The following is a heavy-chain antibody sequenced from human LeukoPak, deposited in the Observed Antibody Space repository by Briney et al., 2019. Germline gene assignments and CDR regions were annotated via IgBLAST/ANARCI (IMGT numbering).Heavy chain of an antibody. CDR3: ARDSQYCSSGSCSPGASDI. V-gene: IGHV3-53*01. CDR1: EFNFDDYG. J-gene: IGHJ3*02. D-gene: IGHD2-15*01. CDR2: IYSGGRT. Sequence: GGSLRLSCAASEFNFDDYGMSWVRQAPGKGLEWVSFIYSGGRTDYADSVKGRFTISRDNSKNTLYLQMNSLRVEDTALYYCARDSQYCSSGSCSPGASDIWGQGAMVTVSS.